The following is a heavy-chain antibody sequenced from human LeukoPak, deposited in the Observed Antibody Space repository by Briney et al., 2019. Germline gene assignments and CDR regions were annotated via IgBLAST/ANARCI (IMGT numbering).Heavy chain of an antibody. Sequence: GGSLRLSCAASGFTFSDYYMSWIRQAPGKGLEWVSYISTSSSYTNFADSVRGRFTISRDNAKHSLYLQMNSLRAEDTAVYYCARRTGYSYTYGMDVWGQGTTVTVSS. V-gene: IGHV3-11*06. J-gene: IGHJ6*02. CDR2: ISTSSSYT. CDR1: GFTFSDYY. CDR3: ARRTGYSYTYGMDV. D-gene: IGHD5-24*01.